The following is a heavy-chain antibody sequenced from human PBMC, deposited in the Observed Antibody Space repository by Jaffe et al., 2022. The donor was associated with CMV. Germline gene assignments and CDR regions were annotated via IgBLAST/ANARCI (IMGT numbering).Heavy chain of an antibody. CDR2: IYSGGST. V-gene: IGHV3-66*01. J-gene: IGHJ3*02. Sequence: EVQLVESGGGLVQPGGSLRLSCAASGFTVSSNYMSWVRQAPGKGLEWVSVIYSGGSTYYADSVKGRFTISRDNSKNTLYLQMNSLRAEDTAVYYCARDQRGGVPPAQGAFDIWGQGTMVTVSS. CDR3: ARDQRGGVPPAQGAFDI. D-gene: IGHD3-16*01. CDR1: GFTVSSNY.